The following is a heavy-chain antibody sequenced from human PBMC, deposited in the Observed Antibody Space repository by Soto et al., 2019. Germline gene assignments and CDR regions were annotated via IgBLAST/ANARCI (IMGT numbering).Heavy chain of an antibody. Sequence: QVQLVQSGGEVTKPGASVKVSCKASGYTFTSYYIHWVRQAPGQGFEWMGMINPGAGGTNYAQKFQGRVTLTSDTSTSTVYMELSSLRSEDTAIYFCARIPREKIRNAFDLWGQGTTVTVSS. CDR1: GYTFTSYY. CDR2: INPGAGGT. J-gene: IGHJ3*01. V-gene: IGHV1-46*01. D-gene: IGHD1-26*01. CDR3: ARIPREKIRNAFDL.